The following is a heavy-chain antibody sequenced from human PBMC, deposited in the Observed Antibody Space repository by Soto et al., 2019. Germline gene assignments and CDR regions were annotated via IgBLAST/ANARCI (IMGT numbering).Heavy chain of an antibody. D-gene: IGHD1-26*01. CDR3: ARPSSGNYYDFDY. CDR1: GFSLSTSGVG. CDR2: IWWDDDK. J-gene: IGHJ4*02. Sequence: QITLKESGPTLVKPTQTLTLTCTFSGFSLSTSGVGVGWIRQPPGKALEWLALIWWDDDKRYSPSLKSRLTITXSPXKDHVFLTMTNMAPVDTATYSCARPSSGNYYDFDYWGQGTLVTVSS. V-gene: IGHV2-5*02.